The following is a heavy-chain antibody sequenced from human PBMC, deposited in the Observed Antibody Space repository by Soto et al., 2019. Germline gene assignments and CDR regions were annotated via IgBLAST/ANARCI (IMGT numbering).Heavy chain of an antibody. J-gene: IGHJ5*02. Sequence: PSETLSLTCTVSGGSISSYYWSWIRQPAGKGLEWIGRIYTSGSTNYNPSLKSRVTMSVDTSKNQFSLKLSSVTAAETAVYYCARDQRIVLMVYAIDNWFDPWGQGTLVTVSS. D-gene: IGHD2-8*01. CDR3: ARDQRIVLMVYAIDNWFDP. CDR2: IYTSGST. V-gene: IGHV4-4*07. CDR1: GGSISSYY.